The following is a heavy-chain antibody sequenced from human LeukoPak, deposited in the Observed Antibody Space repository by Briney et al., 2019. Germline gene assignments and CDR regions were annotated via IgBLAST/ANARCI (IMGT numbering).Heavy chain of an antibody. CDR2: IYYSGST. CDR3: ERYSGYFDY. Sequence: PSETLSLTCTVSGGSISSYYWSWIRQPPGKGLEWIGYIYYSGSTNYNPSLKSRVTISVDTSKNQFSLKLSSVTAADTAVYYCERYSGYFDYWGQGTLVTVSP. V-gene: IGHV4-59*08. D-gene: IGHD1-26*01. CDR1: GGSISSYY. J-gene: IGHJ4*02.